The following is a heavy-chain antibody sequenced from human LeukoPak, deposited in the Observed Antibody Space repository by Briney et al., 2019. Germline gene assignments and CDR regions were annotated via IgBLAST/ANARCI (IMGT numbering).Heavy chain of an antibody. J-gene: IGHJ4*02. CDR2: ISSSSSTI. D-gene: IGHD3-3*01. CDR3: ARAYDRTYYDFWSGYPEAYYFDY. CDR1: GFTFSSYS. Sequence: GGSLRLSCAASGFTFSSYSMNWVRQAPGKGLEWVSYISSSSSTIYYADSVKGRFTISRDNAKNSLYLQMNSLRAEDTAVYYCARAYDRTYYDFWSGYPEAYYFDYWGQGTLVTVSS. V-gene: IGHV3-48*01.